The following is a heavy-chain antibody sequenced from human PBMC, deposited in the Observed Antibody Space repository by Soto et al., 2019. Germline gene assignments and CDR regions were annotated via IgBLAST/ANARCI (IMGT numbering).Heavy chain of an antibody. CDR3: ARDKGYSTFDY. J-gene: IGHJ4*02. Sequence: QTGGSLRLSCAASGFTFSSYWMSWVRQAPGKGLEWVANSNQDESEIFYVDSVKGRFTISRDNTKNSLYLQMNSLRVEDTAVYFCARDKGYSTFDYWGQGNQVTVSS. D-gene: IGHD2-15*01. V-gene: IGHV3-7*01. CDR2: SNQDESEI. CDR1: GFTFSSYW.